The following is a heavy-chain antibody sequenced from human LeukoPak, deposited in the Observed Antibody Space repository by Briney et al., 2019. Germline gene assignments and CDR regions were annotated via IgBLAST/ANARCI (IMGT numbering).Heavy chain of an antibody. Sequence: SVKVSCKASGGTFSSYAISWVRQAPGQGLEWMGRIIPILGMANYAQKFQGRVTITADKSTSTAYMELSSLRPEDTAVYYCARFDSSGYYDAEYFQHWGQGTLVIVSA. CDR2: IIPILGMA. V-gene: IGHV1-69*04. CDR3: ARFDSSGYYDAEYFQH. CDR1: GGTFSSYA. D-gene: IGHD3-22*01. J-gene: IGHJ1*01.